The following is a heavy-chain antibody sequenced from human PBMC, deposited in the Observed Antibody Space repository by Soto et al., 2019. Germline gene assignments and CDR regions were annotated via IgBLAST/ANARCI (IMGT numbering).Heavy chain of an antibody. CDR2: INPSGGST. CDR3: AVVPAAYYFDY. CDR1: GYTFTSYY. Sequence: ASVKVSCKASGYTFTSYYMHWVRQAPGQGLEWMGIINPSGGSTSYAQKFQGRVTMTRDTSTSTVYMELSSLRSEDTAVYYCAVVPAAYYFDYWGQETLVTVSS. J-gene: IGHJ4*02. D-gene: IGHD2-2*01. V-gene: IGHV1-46*03.